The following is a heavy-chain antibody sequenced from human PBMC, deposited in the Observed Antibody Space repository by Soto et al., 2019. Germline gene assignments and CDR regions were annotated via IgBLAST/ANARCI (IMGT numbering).Heavy chain of an antibody. V-gene: IGHV4-34*01. Sequence: XXTLSVSCAVYCGSFIGYDWSWIRQPPRKGREXIGEIXPSGTTNYNPAXKSRVTISVETSKSQFSLKLSSVTDEDTAVYYCARGNWFDPWGQGTMVTVSS. CDR1: CGSFIGYD. J-gene: IGHJ5*02. CDR2: IXPSGTT. CDR3: ARGNWFDP.